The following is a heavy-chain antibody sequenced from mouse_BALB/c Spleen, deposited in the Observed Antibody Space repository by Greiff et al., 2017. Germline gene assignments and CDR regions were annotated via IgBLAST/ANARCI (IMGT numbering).Heavy chain of an antibody. D-gene: IGHD5-1*01. Sequence: QVQLKQSGAELMKPGASVKISCKATGYTFSSYWIEWVKQRPGHGLEWIGEILPGSGSTNYNEKFKGKATFTADTSSNTAYMQLSSLTSEDSAVYYCARGKNMYQYYFDYWGQGTTLTVSS. CDR3: ARGKNMYQYYFDY. J-gene: IGHJ2*01. CDR1: GYTFSSYW. CDR2: ILPGSGST. V-gene: IGHV1-9*01.